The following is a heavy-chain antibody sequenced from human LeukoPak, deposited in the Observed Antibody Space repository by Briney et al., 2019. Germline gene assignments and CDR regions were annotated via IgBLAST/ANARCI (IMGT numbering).Heavy chain of an antibody. D-gene: IGHD3-10*01. CDR1: GATFSSYA. Sequence: SVTLSCSASGATFSSYANSRIRLPPGQGLELMGVIILIISTANYAHTFQGRVTITADKYTSTGYMELNSLRSDGTAVYDCARGRPYYYGSGSYSFDYWGQGTLVTVSS. J-gene: IGHJ4*02. CDR2: IILIISTA. V-gene: IGHV1-69*06. CDR3: ARGRPYYYGSGSYSFDY.